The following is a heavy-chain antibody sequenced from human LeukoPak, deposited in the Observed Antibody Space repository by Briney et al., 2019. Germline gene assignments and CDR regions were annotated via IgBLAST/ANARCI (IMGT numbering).Heavy chain of an antibody. CDR1: GYTFTGYY. Sequence: GASVKVSCKASGYTFTGYYMHWVRQAPGQGLEWMGWINPNSGGTNYAQKFQGRVTMTRDTSISTAYMELSRLRSDDTAVYYCARVYCSSTSCYWDSAFDIRGQGTMVTVSS. V-gene: IGHV1-2*02. CDR2: INPNSGGT. CDR3: ARVYCSSTSCYWDSAFDI. D-gene: IGHD2-2*01. J-gene: IGHJ3*02.